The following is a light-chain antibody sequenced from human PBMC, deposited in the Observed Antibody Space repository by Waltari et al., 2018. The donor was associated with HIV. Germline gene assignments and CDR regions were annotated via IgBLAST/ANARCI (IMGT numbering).Light chain of an antibody. V-gene: IGKV4-1*01. CDR3: QQYYTLRST. CDR2: WAS. J-gene: IGKJ4*01. CDR1: RTVLYNRNY. Sequence: DIVMNQSPDSLAVSLGARATVTCTSSRTVLYNRNYLAWYQQKPGQPPKVLIYWASTRAIGVPDRFSGSGSGTDFSLTISRVQADDVAIYYCQQYYTLRSTFGGGTKIEI.